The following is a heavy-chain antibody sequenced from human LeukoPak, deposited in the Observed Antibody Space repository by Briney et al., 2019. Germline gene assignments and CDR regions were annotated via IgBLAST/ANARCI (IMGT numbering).Heavy chain of an antibody. J-gene: IGHJ2*01. CDR3: ARDALRGHCSSTSCRYWYFDL. V-gene: IGHV4-34*01. CDR1: GGSFSGYY. CDR2: INHSGST. Sequence: SETLPLTCAVYGGSFSGYYWSWIRQPPGKGLEWIGEINHSGSTNYNPSLKSRVTISVDTSKNQFSLKLSSVTAADTAVYYCARDALRGHCSSTSCRYWYFDLWGRGTLVTVSS. D-gene: IGHD2-2*01.